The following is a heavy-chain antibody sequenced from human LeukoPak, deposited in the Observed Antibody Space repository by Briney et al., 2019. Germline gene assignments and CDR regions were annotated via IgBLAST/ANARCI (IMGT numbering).Heavy chain of an antibody. CDR3: ARGDWGIVVVPAAPLGY. V-gene: IGHV1-18*01. J-gene: IGHJ4*02. CDR2: ISAYNGNT. Sequence: ASVKVSCKASGYTFTSYGTSWVRQAPGQGLEWMGWISAYNGNTNYAQKLQGRVTMTTDTPTSTAYMELRSLRSDDTAVYYCARGDWGIVVVPAAPLGYWGQGTLVTVSS. CDR1: GYTFTSYG. D-gene: IGHD2-2*01.